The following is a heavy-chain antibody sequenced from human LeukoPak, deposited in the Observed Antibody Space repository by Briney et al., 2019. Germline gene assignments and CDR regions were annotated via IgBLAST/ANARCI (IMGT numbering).Heavy chain of an antibody. CDR2: IYYSGST. CDR1: GGSISSSGYY. CDR3: ARSSSSSFAFDT. V-gene: IGHV4-39*01. D-gene: IGHD6-6*01. Sequence: SETLSLTCSVSGGSISSSGYYWDWIRQSPGKGLEWIGSIYYSGSTYYNPSLKSRVTISVDTSKNQVSLKLSSATAADTALYYCARSSSSSFAFDTWGQGTLVTVSS. J-gene: IGHJ4*02.